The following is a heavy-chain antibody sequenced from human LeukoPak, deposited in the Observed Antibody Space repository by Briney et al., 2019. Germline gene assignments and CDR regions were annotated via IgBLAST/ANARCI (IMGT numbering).Heavy chain of an antibody. CDR1: GGNFGNYV. J-gene: IGHJ6*02. CDR2: ITPFFGVA. Sequence: SVKVSCKASGGNFGNYVIDWVRQAPGQGLEWMGRITPFFGVANYAQTFQDRVTFTADKITNTAYMQISSLKSEDTAVYFCARDTNEEYSSSSDGLAVWGQGTTVTVSS. CDR3: ARDTNEEYSSSSDGLAV. V-gene: IGHV1-69*04. D-gene: IGHD6-6*01.